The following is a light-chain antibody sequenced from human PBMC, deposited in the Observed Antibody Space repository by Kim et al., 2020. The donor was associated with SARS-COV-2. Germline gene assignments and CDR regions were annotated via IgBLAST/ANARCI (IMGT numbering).Light chain of an antibody. Sequence: SSELTQDPAVSVALGQTVRITCQGDSLRSYDASWYQQKPGQAPVLVIYGKNNRPSGIPDRFSGSSSGNTASLTITGARAEDEADYYCNSRDSSGNRVFGTGTKVTVL. CDR3: NSRDSSGNRV. CDR1: SLRSYD. CDR2: GKN. V-gene: IGLV3-19*01. J-gene: IGLJ1*01.